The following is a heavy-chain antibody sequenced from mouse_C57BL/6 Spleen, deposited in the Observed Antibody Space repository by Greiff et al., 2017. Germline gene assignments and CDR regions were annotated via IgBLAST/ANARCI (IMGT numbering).Heavy chain of an antibody. Sequence: QVQLKQSGPGLVQPSQSLSITCTVSGFSLTRYGVHWVRQSPGKGLEWLGVVWSGGSTDYNAAFISRLSISKDNSKSQVFFKMNSLQADDTAIYYCARNDYGSSHHWYFDVWGTGTTVTVSS. J-gene: IGHJ1*03. CDR1: GFSLTRYG. V-gene: IGHV2-2*01. CDR3: ARNDYGSSHHWYFDV. CDR2: VWSGGST. D-gene: IGHD1-1*01.